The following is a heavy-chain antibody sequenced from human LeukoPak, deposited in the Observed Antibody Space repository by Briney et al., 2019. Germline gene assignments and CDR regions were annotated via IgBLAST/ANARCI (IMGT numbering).Heavy chain of an antibody. D-gene: IGHD2-2*01. CDR3: AREWVVPAAMRVGAFDV. Sequence: SETLSLTCTVSGGSISSGGYYWSWIRQHPGKGLEWIGYIYYSGSTYYNPSLKSRVTISVDTSKNQFSLKLSSVTAADTAVYYCAREWVVPAAMRVGAFDVRGQGTMVTVSS. CDR1: GGSISSGGYY. J-gene: IGHJ3*01. V-gene: IGHV4-31*03. CDR2: IYYSGST.